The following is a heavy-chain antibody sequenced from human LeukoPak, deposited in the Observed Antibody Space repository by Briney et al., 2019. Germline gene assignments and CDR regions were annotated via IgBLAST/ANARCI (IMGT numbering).Heavy chain of an antibody. CDR3: ARDYVVPAAYDYYYYYGMDV. CDR1: GHTFTSYY. CDR2: INPSGGST. V-gene: IGHV1-46*01. Sequence: ASVKASCKASGHTFTSYYMHWVRQAPGQGLEWMGIINPSGGSTSYAQKFQGRVTMTRDTSTSTVYMELSSLRSEDTAVYYCARDYVVPAAYDYYYYYGMDVWGQGTTVTVSS. J-gene: IGHJ6*02. D-gene: IGHD2-2*01.